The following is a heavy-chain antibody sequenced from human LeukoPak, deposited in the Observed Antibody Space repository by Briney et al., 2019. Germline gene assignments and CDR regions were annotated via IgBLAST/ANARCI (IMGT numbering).Heavy chain of an antibody. V-gene: IGHV4-59*12. Sequence: SETLSLTCTVSGGSISSYYWSWIRQPPGKGLEWIGYIYYSGSTNYNPSLKSRVTISVDKSKNHFSLNLSSVTAADTAVYYCARLGDRGAFDIWGQGTMVTVSS. CDR3: ARLGDRGAFDI. CDR1: GGSISSYY. J-gene: IGHJ3*02. CDR2: IYYSGST. D-gene: IGHD3-16*01.